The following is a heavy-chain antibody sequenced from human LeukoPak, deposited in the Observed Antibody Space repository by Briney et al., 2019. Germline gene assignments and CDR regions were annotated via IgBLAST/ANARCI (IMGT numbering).Heavy chain of an antibody. D-gene: IGHD3-22*01. Sequence: GGSLRLSCAASGFTFSDYYMSWIRQAPGKGLEWISYISSTGIYTNYADSVKGRFTISRDNAKNSLYLQMDSLRAEDTAVYYCAKSDYFDSSGYLVRWGQGTLVTVSS. CDR2: ISSTGIYT. J-gene: IGHJ4*02. CDR3: AKSDYFDSSGYLVR. CDR1: GFTFSDYY. V-gene: IGHV3-11*03.